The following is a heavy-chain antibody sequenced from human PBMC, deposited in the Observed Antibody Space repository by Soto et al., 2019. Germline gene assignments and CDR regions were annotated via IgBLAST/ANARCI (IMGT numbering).Heavy chain of an antibody. Sequence: QVQLVESGGGVVQPGRSLRLSCAASGFTFSSSAMHWVRQASGEGLEWVAGISSDGSRKYYADSVRGRFTISRDNSKNSVDLQMSSLTPEDTAVFYCGGGGATVWDAFDIWGQGTILTVSS. D-gene: IGHD1-26*01. CDR3: GGGGATVWDAFDI. CDR1: GFTFSSSA. V-gene: IGHV3-30-3*01. CDR2: ISSDGSRK. J-gene: IGHJ3*02.